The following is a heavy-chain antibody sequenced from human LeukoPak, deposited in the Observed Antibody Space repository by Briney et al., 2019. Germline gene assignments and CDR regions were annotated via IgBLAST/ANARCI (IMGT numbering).Heavy chain of an antibody. CDR1: GFTFDDYA. Sequence: PGGSLRLSCAASGFTFDDYAMHWVRQAPGKGLEWVSGISWNSGSIGYADSVKGRFTISRDNSKNTLYLQMNSLRAEDTAVYYCAKDTGIQLWNTYFDYWGQGTLVTVSS. J-gene: IGHJ4*02. CDR3: AKDTGIQLWNTYFDY. D-gene: IGHD5-18*01. V-gene: IGHV3-9*01. CDR2: ISWNSGSI.